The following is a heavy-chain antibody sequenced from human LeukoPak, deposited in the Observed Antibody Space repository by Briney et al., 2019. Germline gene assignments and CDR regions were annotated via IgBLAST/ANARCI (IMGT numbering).Heavy chain of an antibody. CDR1: GFTFSSYS. CDR2: ISSSSSYI. V-gene: IGHV3-21*01. Sequence: PGGSLRLSCAASGFTFSSYSMNWVRQAPGKGLEWVSSISSSSSYIYYADSVKGRFTISRDNAKNSLYLQMNSLRAEDTAVYYCARGMVRGLNAFDIWGQGTMVTVSS. D-gene: IGHD3-10*01. J-gene: IGHJ3*02. CDR3: ARGMVRGLNAFDI.